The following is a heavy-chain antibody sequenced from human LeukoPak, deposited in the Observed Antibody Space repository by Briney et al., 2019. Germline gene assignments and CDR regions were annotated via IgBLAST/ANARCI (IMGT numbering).Heavy chain of an antibody. V-gene: IGHV3-30*01. J-gene: IGHJ4*02. Sequence: GTSLRLSCAASGFTFNTYPMHWVRQAPGKGLEWVAVISADGSNKNYADSVKGRFAIFRDNSWNTLYLQMNSLREEDTAVYYCARDAISRGSGAYCDCWGQGALVTVSS. D-gene: IGHD3-10*01. CDR1: GFTFNTYP. CDR3: ARDAISRGSGAYCDC. CDR2: ISADGSNK.